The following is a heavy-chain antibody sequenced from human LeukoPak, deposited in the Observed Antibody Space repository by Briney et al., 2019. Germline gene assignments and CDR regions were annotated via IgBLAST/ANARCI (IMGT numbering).Heavy chain of an antibody. CDR1: GFIFSSYG. CDR2: IRSDGSKK. Sequence: GGSLRLSCAASGFIFSSYGMDWVRQAPGKGLEWVAFIRSDGSKKYYADSVKGRFTISRDNSKNTLYLQMNSLRAEDTAVYYCAKDLPAAYFDYWGQGTLVTVSS. D-gene: IGHD2-2*01. CDR3: AKDLPAAYFDY. J-gene: IGHJ4*02. V-gene: IGHV3-30*02.